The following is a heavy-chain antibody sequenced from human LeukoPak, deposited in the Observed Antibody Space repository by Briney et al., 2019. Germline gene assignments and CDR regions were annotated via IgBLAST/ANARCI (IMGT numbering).Heavy chain of an antibody. J-gene: IGHJ6*03. V-gene: IGHV1-69*05. CDR1: GGTFSSYA. Sequence: SVKVSCNASGGTFSSYAISWVRQAPGQGLEWMGGIIPIFGTANYAQKFQGRVTITTDESTSTAYMELSSLRSEDTAVYYCARDHDDAGAGHYMDVWGKGTTVTVSS. D-gene: IGHD1-26*01. CDR3: ARDHDDAGAGHYMDV. CDR2: IIPIFGTA.